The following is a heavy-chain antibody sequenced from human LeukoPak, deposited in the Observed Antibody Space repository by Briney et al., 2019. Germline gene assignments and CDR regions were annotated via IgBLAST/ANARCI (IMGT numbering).Heavy chain of an antibody. CDR3: TRGGYYYDSSGPPFDY. Sequence: ASVKVSCKASAYSLTSYGISWVRQAPGQGLKWMGWINPNSGGTNYAQKFQGRVTMTRDTSISTAYMELSRLRSDDTAVYYCTRGGYYYDSSGPPFDYWGQGTLLTVSS. CDR2: INPNSGGT. V-gene: IGHV1-2*02. D-gene: IGHD3-22*01. J-gene: IGHJ4*02. CDR1: AYSLTSYG.